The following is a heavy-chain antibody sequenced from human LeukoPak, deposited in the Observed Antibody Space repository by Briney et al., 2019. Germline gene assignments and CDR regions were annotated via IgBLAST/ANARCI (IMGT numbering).Heavy chain of an antibody. CDR3: AKVVVVPAATTKTYYFDF. V-gene: IGHV3-23*01. D-gene: IGHD2-2*01. CDR2: ISVAAGST. Sequence: GGSLRLSRAASGFTFSSYAMTWVRQAPGKGLEWVSGISVAAGSTYYADSVKGRFTIFRDNSKNTLYLQMNSLRAEDTAVYYCAKVVVVPAATTKTYYFDFWGQGTLVTVSS. J-gene: IGHJ4*02. CDR1: GFTFSSYA.